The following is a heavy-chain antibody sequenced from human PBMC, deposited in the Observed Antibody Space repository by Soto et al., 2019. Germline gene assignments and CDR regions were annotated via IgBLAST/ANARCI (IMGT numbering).Heavy chain of an antibody. CDR2: IFYSGST. CDR3: AKDSGYNYGYFSWFDP. CDR1: GGSISNYY. D-gene: IGHD5-18*01. Sequence: SETLSLTCTVSGGSISNYYWSWIRQPPGRGLEWIGHIFYSGSTNYNPALKSRVTISVDTSKSQFSLKLGSVTAADTAVYYCAKDSGYNYGYFSWFDPWGQGTLVTVSS. J-gene: IGHJ5*02. V-gene: IGHV4-59*01.